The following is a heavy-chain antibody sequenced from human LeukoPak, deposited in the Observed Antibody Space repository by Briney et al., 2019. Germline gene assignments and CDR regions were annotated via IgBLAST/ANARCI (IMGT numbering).Heavy chain of an antibody. V-gene: IGHV4-34*01. CDR2: INHSGST. J-gene: IGHJ6*04. CDR1: GGSFSGYY. Sequence: PSETLSLTCAVYGGSFSGYYWSWIRQPPGKGLEWIGEINHSGSTNYNPSLKSRVTISVDTSKNQFPLKLSSVTAADTAVYYCARGGIAAAPGVWGKGTTVTVSS. CDR3: ARGGIAAAPGV. D-gene: IGHD6-13*01.